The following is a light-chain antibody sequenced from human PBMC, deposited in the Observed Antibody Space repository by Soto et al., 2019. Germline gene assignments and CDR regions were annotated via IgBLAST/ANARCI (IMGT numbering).Light chain of an antibody. CDR3: QPSGSSLIP. J-gene: IGKJ5*01. CDR1: QSVSSSY. CDR2: GAY. Sequence: EIILTPSPDTLSLSPGYRYTRSRRAIQSVSSSYLSWYQQKPGQDNRILIYGAYSRATGIKDRFSGSGSGTDFTLTIRRLEPEDFAVYYCQPSGSSLIPFGTGTRVEIK. V-gene: IGKV3-20*01.